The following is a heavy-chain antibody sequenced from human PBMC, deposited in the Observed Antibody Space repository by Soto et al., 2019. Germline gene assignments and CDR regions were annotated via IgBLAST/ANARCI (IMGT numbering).Heavy chain of an antibody. Sequence: PSETLSLTCTVSGGSMSTSYYWGWIRQPPGKGLEWIGSIYYSGSTYYNPSLKSRVTISVDTSKNQFSLKLTSVTAADTSVYYCARHTPAISISDHWGQG. CDR3: ARHTPAISISDH. J-gene: IGHJ1*01. CDR1: GGSMSTSYY. D-gene: IGHD2-15*01. CDR2: IYYSGST. V-gene: IGHV4-39*01.